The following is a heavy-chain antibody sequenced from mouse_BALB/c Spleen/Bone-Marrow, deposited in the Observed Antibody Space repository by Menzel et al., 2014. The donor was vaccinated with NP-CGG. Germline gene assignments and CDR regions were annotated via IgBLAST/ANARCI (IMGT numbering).Heavy chain of an antibody. V-gene: IGHV14-3*02. CDR3: ASYYYGRAWFAY. D-gene: IGHD1-1*01. CDR2: IDPANGNT. J-gene: IGHJ3*01. Sequence: MHWVKQRPEQGLEWIGRIDPANGNTKYDPKFQGKATITADTSSNTAYLQLSSLTSEDTAVYYCASYYYGRAWFAYWGQGTLVTVSA.